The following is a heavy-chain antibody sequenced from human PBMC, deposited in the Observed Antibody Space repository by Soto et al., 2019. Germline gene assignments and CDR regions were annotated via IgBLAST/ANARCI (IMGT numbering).Heavy chain of an antibody. J-gene: IGHJ6*02. V-gene: IGHV1-69*13. CDR2: IIPIFGAA. Sequence: SVKVSCKASGGTFSSYAISWVRQAPGQGLEWMGGIIPIFGAANYAQKFQGRVTITADESTSTAYMELSSLRSEDTAVYYCARNPSGYDYSPAKGYYYYYYGMDVWGQGTMVTVSS. D-gene: IGHD5-12*01. CDR1: GGTFSSYA. CDR3: ARNPSGYDYSPAKGYYYYYYGMDV.